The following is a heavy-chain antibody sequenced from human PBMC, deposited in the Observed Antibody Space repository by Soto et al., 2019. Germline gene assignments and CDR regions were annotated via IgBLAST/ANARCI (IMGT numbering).Heavy chain of an antibody. Sequence: PXQTVSLTCAFCGDSVSDNSAACNWIRHSPSRGLEWLGRTYYRSKWYNDYAVSVKSRITVTPDTSKNQFSLHLNSVTPEDTAVYYCAREFTYYVSSASYLDYWGQGALVTVYS. CDR3: AREFTYYVSSASYLDY. D-gene: IGHD3-16*01. CDR1: GDSVSDNSAA. V-gene: IGHV6-1*01. CDR2: TYYRSKWYN. J-gene: IGHJ4*02.